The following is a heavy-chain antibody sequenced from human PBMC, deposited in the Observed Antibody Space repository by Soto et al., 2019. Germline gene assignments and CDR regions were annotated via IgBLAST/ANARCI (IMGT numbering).Heavy chain of an antibody. Sequence: QVQLVQSGAEVKKPGSSVKVSSKASGGTFSSYTISWVRQAPGQGLEWMGRIIPILGIANYAQKFQGRVTITADKSTSTAYMELSSLRSEDTAVYYCAPDCSGGSCYSGYWGQGTLVTVSS. CDR3: APDCSGGSCYSGY. D-gene: IGHD2-15*01. CDR1: GGTFSSYT. CDR2: IIPILGIA. J-gene: IGHJ4*02. V-gene: IGHV1-69*02.